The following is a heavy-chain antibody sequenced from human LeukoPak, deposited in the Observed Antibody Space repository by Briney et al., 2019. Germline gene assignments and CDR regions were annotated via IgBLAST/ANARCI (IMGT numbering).Heavy chain of an antibody. CDR1: GFSLSTSGVG. V-gene: IGHV2-5*02. CDR2: IYWDDDK. Sequence: SGPTLVKPTQTLTLTCTFSGFSLSTSGVGVGWTRQPPGKALEWLALIYWDDDKRYSPSLKSRLTITKDTSKNQVVLTMTNMDPVDTATYYCAHDSYDILTGSDTFDYWGQGTLVTVSS. D-gene: IGHD3-9*01. J-gene: IGHJ4*02. CDR3: AHDSYDILTGSDTFDY.